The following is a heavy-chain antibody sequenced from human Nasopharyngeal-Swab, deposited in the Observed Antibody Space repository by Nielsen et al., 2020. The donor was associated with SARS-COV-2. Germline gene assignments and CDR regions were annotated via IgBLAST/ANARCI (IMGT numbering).Heavy chain of an antibody. CDR2: ITNSSSYI. CDR3: ARDPPEKISSSWYRYYYYGMDV. Sequence: GESLKISCAASGFTFSSYSMNWVRQAPGKGLEWVSSITNSSSYIYYADSVKGRFTISRDNAKNSLYLQMNSLRAEDTAVYYCARDPPEKISSSWYRYYYYGMDVWGQGTTVTVSS. J-gene: IGHJ6*02. D-gene: IGHD6-13*01. CDR1: GFTFSSYS. V-gene: IGHV3-21*01.